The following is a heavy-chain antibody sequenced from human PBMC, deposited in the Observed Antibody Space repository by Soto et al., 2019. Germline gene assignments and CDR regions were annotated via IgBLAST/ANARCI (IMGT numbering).Heavy chain of an antibody. J-gene: IGHJ3*02. V-gene: IGHV3-30*18. Sequence: QVQLVESGGGVVQPGRSLRLSCAASGFTFSSYGMHWVRQAPGKGLEWVAVISYDGSNKYYADSVKGRFTISRDNSKNTLYLQMNSLRAEDTAVYYCAKSPGCYYSFDIWGQGTMVTFSS. CDR1: GFTFSSYG. CDR3: AKSPGCYYSFDI. CDR2: ISYDGSNK. D-gene: IGHD3-10*01.